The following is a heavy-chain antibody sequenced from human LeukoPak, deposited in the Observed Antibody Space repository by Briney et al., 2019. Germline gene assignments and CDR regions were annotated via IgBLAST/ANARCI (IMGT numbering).Heavy chain of an antibody. Sequence: GASVKVSCKASGYTFTSYDINWVRQATGQGLEWMGWISAYNGNTNYAQKLQGRVTMTTDTSTSTAYMELRSLRSDDTAVYYCARDSGVGLWLRPYYFDYWGQGTLVTVSS. V-gene: IGHV1-18*01. CDR1: GYTFTSYD. J-gene: IGHJ4*02. CDR3: ARDSGVGLWLRPYYFDY. D-gene: IGHD5-18*01. CDR2: ISAYNGNT.